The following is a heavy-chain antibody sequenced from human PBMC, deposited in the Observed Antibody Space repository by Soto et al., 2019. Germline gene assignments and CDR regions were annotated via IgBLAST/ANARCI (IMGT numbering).Heavy chain of an antibody. CDR1: GFTFSSYA. CDR2: ISGSGGST. J-gene: IGHJ5*01. Sequence: EVQLLESGGGLVQPGGSLRLSCAASGFTFSSYAMSWVRQAPGKGLEWVSAISGSGGSTYYADSVKGRFNISRDNSKKSLDLQMTTQGAEDTAVYDCAKYRDRWYWRSRGPLDSWGQGTLGNVSS. CDR3: AKYRDRWYWRSRGPLDS. V-gene: IGHV3-23*01. D-gene: IGHD2-8*02.